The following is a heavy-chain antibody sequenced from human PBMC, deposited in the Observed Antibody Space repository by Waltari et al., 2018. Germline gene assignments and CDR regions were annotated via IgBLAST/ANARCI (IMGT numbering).Heavy chain of an antibody. CDR1: NGSLSGYY. CDR2: INYSGGA. Sequence: QVQLQQWGAGLLKSSETLSLTCAVYNGSLSGYYWSWIRQPPGKGLEWIGDINYSGGANYNSSLKSRVTISVDASKRQFSLRLRSLTAADTGVYYCARGNYDYYLDVWGKGTTITVSS. V-gene: IGHV4-34*01. J-gene: IGHJ6*03. CDR3: ARGNYDYYLDV.